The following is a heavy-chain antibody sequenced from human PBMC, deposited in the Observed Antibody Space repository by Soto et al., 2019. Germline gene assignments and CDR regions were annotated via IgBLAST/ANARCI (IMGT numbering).Heavy chain of an antibody. D-gene: IGHD3-9*01. CDR1: GGSISSGDYY. V-gene: IGHV4-30-4*01. J-gene: IGHJ4*02. CDR2: IYYSGST. CDR3: ARQPAYYDILTGPPYYFDY. Sequence: PSETLSLTCTVSGGSISSGDYYWSWIRQPPGKGLEWIGYIYYSGSTYYNPSLKSRVTISVDTSKNQFSLKLSSVTAADTAVYYCARQPAYYDILTGPPYYFDYWGQGTLVTVSS.